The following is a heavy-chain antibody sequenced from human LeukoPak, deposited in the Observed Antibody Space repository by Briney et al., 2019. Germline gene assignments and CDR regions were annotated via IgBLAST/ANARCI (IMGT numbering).Heavy chain of an antibody. V-gene: IGHV3-23*01. J-gene: IGHJ4*02. Sequence: GGSLRLSCAASGFTFSSYAMSWVRQAPGKGLEWVSATSGSGGSTYYADSVKGRFTISRDNSKNTLYLQMNSLRAEDTAVYYCAKAVDRAMVTGDYFDYWGQGTLVTVSS. D-gene: IGHD5-18*01. CDR2: TSGSGGST. CDR1: GFTFSSYA. CDR3: AKAVDRAMVTGDYFDY.